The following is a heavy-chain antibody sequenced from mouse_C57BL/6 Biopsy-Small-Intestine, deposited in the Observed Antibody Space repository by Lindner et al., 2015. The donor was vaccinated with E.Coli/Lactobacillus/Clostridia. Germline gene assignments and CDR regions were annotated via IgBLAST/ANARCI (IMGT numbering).Heavy chain of an antibody. V-gene: IGHV1-18*01. D-gene: IGHD2-5*01. CDR2: INPNIGGP. J-gene: IGHJ1*03. Sequence: VQLQESGPELVKPGASVKIPCKASGYTFTDYNMDWVKQSHGKSLEWIGNINPNIGGPIYNQKFKGKATLTVDKSSTTAYMELHSLTSEDTAVYYCTSAYYNNYRYFDIWGTGTAVTVSS. CDR3: TSAYYNNYRYFDI. CDR1: GYTFTDYN.